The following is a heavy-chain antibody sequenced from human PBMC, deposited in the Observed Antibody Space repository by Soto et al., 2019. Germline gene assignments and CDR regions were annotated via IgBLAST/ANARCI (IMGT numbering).Heavy chain of an antibody. V-gene: IGHV1-8*01. J-gene: IGHJ4*02. CDR2: MNPSSGFT. CDR3: ARDLDY. CDR1: GYTFTSYD. Sequence: QVQLVQSGAAVKKPGASVKVSCKVSGYTFTSYDINWVRQATGQGLEWVGWMNPSSGFTGYAQKFQGRVSMTRDTSISTAYIELRSLRSEATALYYCARDLDYWGQGTLVTVS.